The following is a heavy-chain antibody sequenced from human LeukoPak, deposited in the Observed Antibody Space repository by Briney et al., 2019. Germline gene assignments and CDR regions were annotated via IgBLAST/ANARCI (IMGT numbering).Heavy chain of an antibody. Sequence: SSETLSLTCTVSGGSISSSSYYWGWIRQPPGKGLEWIGSIYYSGSTYYNPSLKSRVTISVDTSKNQFSLKLSSVTAADTAVYYCARVNNRNIVAADTYYFDYWGQGTLVTVSS. D-gene: IGHD6-13*01. V-gene: IGHV4-39*07. CDR2: IYYSGST. CDR3: ARVNNRNIVAADTYYFDY. CDR1: GGSISSSSYY. J-gene: IGHJ4*02.